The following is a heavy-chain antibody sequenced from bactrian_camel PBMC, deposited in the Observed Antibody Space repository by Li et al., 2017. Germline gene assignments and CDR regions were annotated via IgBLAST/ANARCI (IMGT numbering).Heavy chain of an antibody. CDR3: ASDSESICYDYSY. D-gene: IGHD3*01. V-gene: IGHV3S9*01. Sequence: HVQLVESGGGSVQAGGSLRLSCVASGYTASTYCMGWFRQFPGKAREGIAYIDSDGSTRYEGSMKGRFTISKDNAKHTLYLQMSSLKPEDTAMYYCASDSESICYDYSYWGQGTQVTVS. CDR1: GYTASTYC. J-gene: IGHJ4*01. CDR2: IDSDGST.